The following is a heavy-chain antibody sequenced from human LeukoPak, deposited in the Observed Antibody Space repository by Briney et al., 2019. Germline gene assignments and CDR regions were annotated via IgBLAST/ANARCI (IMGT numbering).Heavy chain of an antibody. Sequence: GGSLRLSCAASGFTFSSYGMHWVRRAPGKGLEWVAVISYDGSNKYYADSVKGRFTISRDNSKNTLYLQMNSLRAEDTAVYYCAKDTSPYSSGWGLDYWGQGTLVTVSS. J-gene: IGHJ4*02. CDR3: AKDTSPYSSGWGLDY. V-gene: IGHV3-30*18. CDR1: GFTFSSYG. CDR2: ISYDGSNK. D-gene: IGHD6-19*01.